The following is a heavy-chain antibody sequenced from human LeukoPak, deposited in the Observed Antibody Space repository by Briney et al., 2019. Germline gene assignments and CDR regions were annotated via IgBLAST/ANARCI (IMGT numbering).Heavy chain of an antibody. CDR3: ARDLYIIGWFDP. V-gene: IGHV4-38-2*02. D-gene: IGHD6-19*01. J-gene: IGHJ5*02. CDR2: IYHSGST. Sequence: SETLSLTCTVSGYSISSGYYWGWIRQPPGKGLEWIGSIYHSGSTYYNPSLKSRVTMSVDTSKNQFSLKLSSVTAADTAVYYCARDLYIIGWFDPWGQGTLVTVSS. CDR1: GYSISSGYY.